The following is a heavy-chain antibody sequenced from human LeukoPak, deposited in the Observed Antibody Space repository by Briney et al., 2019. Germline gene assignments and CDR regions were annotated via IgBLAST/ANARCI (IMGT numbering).Heavy chain of an antibody. D-gene: IGHD6-6*01. V-gene: IGHV4-39*07. J-gene: IGHJ4*02. Sequence: PSETLSLTCTVSGDSISSSNYYWGWIRQPPGKGLEWIGSIYYSGSTYYNPSLKSRVTISVDTSKNQFSLKLTSVTAADTAVYYCARESSIAARYFDYWGQGTLVTVSS. CDR3: ARESSIAARYFDY. CDR2: IYYSGST. CDR1: GDSISSSNYY.